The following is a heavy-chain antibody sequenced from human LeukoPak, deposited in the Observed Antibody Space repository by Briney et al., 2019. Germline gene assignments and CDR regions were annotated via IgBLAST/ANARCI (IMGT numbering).Heavy chain of an antibody. CDR1: GFTFSGSA. J-gene: IGHJ3*02. CDR2: IRSKANSYAT. D-gene: IGHD3-22*01. Sequence: GGSLRLSCAASGFTFSGSAMHWVRQASGKGLEWVGRIRSKANSYATAYAASVKGRFTISRDDSKNTAYLQMNSLKTEDTAVYYCTKYYYDSSGWQRDAFGIWGQGTMVTVSS. V-gene: IGHV3-73*01. CDR3: TKYYYDSSGWQRDAFGI.